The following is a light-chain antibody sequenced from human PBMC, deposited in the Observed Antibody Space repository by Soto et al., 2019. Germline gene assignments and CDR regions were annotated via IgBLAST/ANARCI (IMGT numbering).Light chain of an antibody. J-gene: IGLJ1*01. CDR1: SSDVGGYDY. CDR3: SSYTISSTTV. CDR2: EVS. V-gene: IGLV2-14*01. Sequence: QSALTQPASVSGSPGQSITISCTGTSSDVGGYDYVSWYQQYPGKAPKLMIYEVSNRPSGVSNRFSGSKSGNTASLTISGLQADDEADYYCSSYTISSTTVFGTGTKVTVL.